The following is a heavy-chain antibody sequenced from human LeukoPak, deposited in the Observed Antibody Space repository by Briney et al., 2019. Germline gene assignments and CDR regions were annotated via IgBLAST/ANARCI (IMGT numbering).Heavy chain of an antibody. CDR3: ARVPRWAGLDF. D-gene: IGHD5-24*01. J-gene: IGHJ4*02. CDR2: IYYSGST. CDR1: GGSISSGDKY. V-gene: IGHV4-30-4*01. Sequence: PETLSLTCNVSGGSISSGDKYWSWIRQPPGKGLEWIGYIYYSGSTYYNPSLKSRLTISVDTSENQFSLHLTSVTAAATAVYFCARVPRWAGLDFWGQVTLVTVSS.